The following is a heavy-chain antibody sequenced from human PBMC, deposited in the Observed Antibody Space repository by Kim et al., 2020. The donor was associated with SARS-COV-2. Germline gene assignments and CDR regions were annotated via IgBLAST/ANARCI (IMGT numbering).Heavy chain of an antibody. CDR1: GFTVSNTY. CDR2: IYGGGTT. CDR3: AREPPTYFYS. V-gene: IGHV3-66*01. J-gene: IGHJ4*02. Sequence: GGSLRLSCVVSGFTVSNTYMSWVRQAPGRGLEWVSIIYGGGTTYYADSVTGRFTISRDDSKNTDYLKMNSLKAEDTAEYFCAREPPTYFYSWGQGTLVTV.